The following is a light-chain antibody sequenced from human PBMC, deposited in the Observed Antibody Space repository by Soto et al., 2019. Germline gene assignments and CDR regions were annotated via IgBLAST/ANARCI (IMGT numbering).Light chain of an antibody. Sequence: EIVLTQSPATLSLSPGERATLSCRASQSISSYLAWYQQKPGQAPRLLISDASNRATGIPARFSGSGSGTEFTLTISSLEPDDFAVYYCQQCNNWPLTFGGGTKVEIK. CDR3: QQCNNWPLT. CDR2: DAS. V-gene: IGKV3-11*01. CDR1: QSISSY. J-gene: IGKJ4*01.